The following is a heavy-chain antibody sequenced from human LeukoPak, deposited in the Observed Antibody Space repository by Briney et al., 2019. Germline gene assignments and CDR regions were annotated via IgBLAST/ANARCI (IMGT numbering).Heavy chain of an antibody. J-gene: IGHJ4*02. CDR1: GGSISSGSYY. Sequence: PSETLSLTCTVSGGSISSGSYYWSWIRQQPGKGLEWIGYIYYSGSTYYNPSLKSRVTISVDTSKNQFSLKLSSVTAADTAVYYCARASDTAMVHFDFWGQGTLVTVSS. CDR3: ARASDTAMVHFDF. CDR2: IYYSGST. D-gene: IGHD5-18*01. V-gene: IGHV4-31*03.